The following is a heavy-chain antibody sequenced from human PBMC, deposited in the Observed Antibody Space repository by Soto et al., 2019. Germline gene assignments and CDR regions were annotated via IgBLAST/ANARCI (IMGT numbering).Heavy chain of an antibody. CDR2: INHSGST. J-gene: IGHJ6*02. Sequence: ETLSLTCAVYGGSFSGYYWSWIRQPPGKGLEWIGEINHSGSTNYNPSLKSRVTISVDTSKNQFSLKLSSVTAADTAVYYCARAAYYYGMDVWGQGTTVTVSS. CDR1: GGSFSGYY. CDR3: ARAAYYYGMDV. V-gene: IGHV4-34*01.